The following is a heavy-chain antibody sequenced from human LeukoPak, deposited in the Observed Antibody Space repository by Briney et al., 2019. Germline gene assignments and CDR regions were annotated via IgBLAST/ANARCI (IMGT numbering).Heavy chain of an antibody. J-gene: IGHJ4*02. CDR3: ARVSATVTTEYYFDY. V-gene: IGHV4-31*03. Sequence: SQTLSLTCTVSGGSISSGGYYWSWIRQHPGKGLEWIGYIYYSGSTYYNPSLKSRVTISVDTSKNQFSLKLSSVTAADTAVYYCARVSATVTTEYYFDYWGQGTLVTVSS. CDR2: IYYSGST. D-gene: IGHD4-17*01. CDR1: GGSISSGGYY.